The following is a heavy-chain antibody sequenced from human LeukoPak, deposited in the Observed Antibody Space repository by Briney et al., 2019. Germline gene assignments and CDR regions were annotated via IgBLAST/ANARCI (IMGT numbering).Heavy chain of an antibody. V-gene: IGHV3-23*01. CDR3: AKAVGYDPRYYFDY. CDR2: ISGSGGST. CDR1: GFTFSSYA. D-gene: IGHD5-12*01. Sequence: GGSLRLSCAASGFTFSSYAMSWVRQAPGKGLEWVSAISGSGGSTYYADSVKGRFTISRDNSKTTLYLQMNSLRAEDTAVYYCAKAVGYDPRYYFDYWGQGTLVTVSS. J-gene: IGHJ4*02.